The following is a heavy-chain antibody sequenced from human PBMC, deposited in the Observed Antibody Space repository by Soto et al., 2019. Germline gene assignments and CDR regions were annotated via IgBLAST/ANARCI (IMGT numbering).Heavy chain of an antibody. CDR3: VRLIGNSGLNS. Sequence: QVQLQQSGPGLVKPSQTLSLTCAISGDSVSSNSAVWNWIRQSPSRGLEWLGRTYYRSKWYTDYTVSVNSRITNCTHISINRDSLPLNHMSPDDTACYYCVRLIGNSGLNSWGQGTQVTVSS. D-gene: IGHD6-25*01. CDR1: GDSVSSNSAV. J-gene: IGHJ4*02. V-gene: IGHV6-1*01. CDR2: TYYRSKWYT.